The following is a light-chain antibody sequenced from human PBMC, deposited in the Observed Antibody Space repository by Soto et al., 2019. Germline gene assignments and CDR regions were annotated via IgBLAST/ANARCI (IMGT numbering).Light chain of an antibody. CDR3: QQYNNWRGT. J-gene: IGKJ5*01. CDR2: GAS. CDR1: QSVSSN. Sequence: EIVMTQSPATLSVSPVERATLSCRASQSVSSNLAWYQQKPGQAPRLLIYGASTRATGIPARFSGSGSGTEFTLTISSLQSEDFAVYYCQQYNNWRGTFGQGTRLEI. V-gene: IGKV3-15*01.